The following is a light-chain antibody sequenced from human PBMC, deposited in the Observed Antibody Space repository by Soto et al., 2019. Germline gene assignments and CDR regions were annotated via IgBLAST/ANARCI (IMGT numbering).Light chain of an antibody. CDR3: PQYALAPWP. CDR2: WAS. V-gene: IGKV4-1*01. CDR1: QSVLYTANNENY. J-gene: IGKJ1*01. Sequence: DIVVTQSPESLAVSLGERATIHCTSSQSVLYTANNENYLAWFQQKPGQPPKLLIYWASTRESGVPDRFSGSGSGTDFTLTLSSLQADDVAVYYCPQYALAPWPFGQRPKVEIK.